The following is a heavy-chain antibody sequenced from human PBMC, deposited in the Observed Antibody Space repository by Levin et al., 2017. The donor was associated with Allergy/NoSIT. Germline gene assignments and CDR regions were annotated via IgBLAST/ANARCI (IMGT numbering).Heavy chain of an antibody. V-gene: IGHV3-23*01. D-gene: IGHD2-21*01. CDR2: ISGNGVST. Sequence: SCEASGFTFSSYAMSWVREAPGKGLERVSAISGNGVSTYYADSVKGRFTISRDNSKNTQYLQMNNLRAEDTAVYYCAKKTNFDLTDCLDYWGQGTLVTVSS. J-gene: IGHJ4*02. CDR3: AKKTNFDLTDCLDY. CDR1: GFTFSSYA.